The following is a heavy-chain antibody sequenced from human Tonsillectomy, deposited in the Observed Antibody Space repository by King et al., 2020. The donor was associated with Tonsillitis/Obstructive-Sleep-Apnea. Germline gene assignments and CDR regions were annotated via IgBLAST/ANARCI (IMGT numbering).Heavy chain of an antibody. Sequence: QLQESGPGLVKPSETLSLTCTVSGGSISSYYWSWIRQPPGKGLEWIGYIYYSGSTNYNPSLKSRVTISVDTSKNQFSLKLSSVTAADTAVYYCARDGGYYDFWSGYYWTEVKTQGPWYFDLWGRGTLVTVSS. CDR1: GGSISSYY. CDR3: ARDGGYYDFWSGYYWTEVKTQGPWYFDL. D-gene: IGHD3-3*01. V-gene: IGHV4-59*01. CDR2: IYYSGST. J-gene: IGHJ2*01.